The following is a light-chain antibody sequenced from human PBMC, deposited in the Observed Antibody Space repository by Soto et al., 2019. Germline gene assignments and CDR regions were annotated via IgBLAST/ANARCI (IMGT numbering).Light chain of an antibody. CDR1: QGISYY. V-gene: IGKV1-27*01. CDR3: QKYNSAPLT. CDR2: AAS. J-gene: IGKJ4*01. Sequence: DIQMTQSPSSLSASVGDRVTITCRAIQGISYYLAWYQQKPGKVHKLLIYAASTLQSGVSSRFSGSASGTHFSLTISRLQPEDVATYSCQKYNSAPLTFGGGTKVEIK.